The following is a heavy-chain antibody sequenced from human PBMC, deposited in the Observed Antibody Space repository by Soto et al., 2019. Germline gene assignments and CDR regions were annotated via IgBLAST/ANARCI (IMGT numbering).Heavy chain of an antibody. CDR3: ARSSEWLARRYFDY. J-gene: IGHJ4*02. CDR2: INPNSGGT. D-gene: IGHD6-19*01. Sequence: ASVKVSCKASGYTFTGYYMHWVRQAPGQGLEWMGWINPNSGGTNYAQKFQGRVTMTRDTSISTAYMELSRLRSDDTAVYYCARSSEWLARRYFDYRAQGTLVTVSS. CDR1: GYTFTGYY. V-gene: IGHV1-2*02.